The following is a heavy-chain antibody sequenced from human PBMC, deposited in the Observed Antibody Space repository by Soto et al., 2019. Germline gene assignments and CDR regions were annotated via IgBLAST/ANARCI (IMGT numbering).Heavy chain of an antibody. CDR1: GFTFSLYA. Sequence: PGGSLRLSCVASGFTFSLYAMIWVRQAPGKGLEWVSSISSSRTYIYYTDSLKGRFSISRDNAKNSLFLQMDSLRVEDTATYYCVRARATDSRPDYWGQGTLVTVSS. V-gene: IGHV3-21*01. CDR2: ISSSRTYI. CDR3: VRARATDSRPDY. D-gene: IGHD3-22*01. J-gene: IGHJ4*02.